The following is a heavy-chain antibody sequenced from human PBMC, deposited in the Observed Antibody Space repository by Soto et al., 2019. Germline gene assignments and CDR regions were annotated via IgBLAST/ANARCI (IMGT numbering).Heavy chain of an antibody. CDR2: ISAYNGNT. CDR1: GYTFTSYG. D-gene: IGHD2-2*01. V-gene: IGHV1-18*01. J-gene: IGHJ3*02. CDR3: ARGIVVVPAATLKDDAFDI. Sequence: QVQLVQSGAEVKKPGASVKVSCKASGYTFTSYGISWVRQAPGQGLEWMGWISAYNGNTNYAQKLQGRVTMTTDTSTSTAYMDLRSLRSDDTAVYYCARGIVVVPAATLKDDAFDIWGQGTMVTVSS.